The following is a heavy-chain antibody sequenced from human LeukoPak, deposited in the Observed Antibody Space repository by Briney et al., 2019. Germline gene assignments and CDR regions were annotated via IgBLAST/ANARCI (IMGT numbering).Heavy chain of an antibody. CDR2: IYSGGST. V-gene: IGHV3-53*01. CDR1: GFTVSSNY. D-gene: IGHD6-19*01. CDR3: ASKQWLVSDFDY. J-gene: IGHJ4*02. Sequence: GGSLRLSCAASGFTVSSNYMSWVRQAPGKGLEWVSVIYSGGSTYYADSVKGRFTISRDNSKNTLYLQMSSLRAEDTAVYYCASKQWLVSDFDYWGQGTLVTVSS.